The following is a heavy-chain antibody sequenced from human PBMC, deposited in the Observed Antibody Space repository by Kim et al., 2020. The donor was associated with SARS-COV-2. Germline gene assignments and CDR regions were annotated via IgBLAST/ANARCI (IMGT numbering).Heavy chain of an antibody. Sequence: SETLSLTCAVSGGSISSSNWWSWVRQPPGKGLEWIGEIYHSGSTNYNPSLKSRVTISVDKSKNQFSLKLSSVTAADTAVYYCARRPSGGWLQFNRFRGPHFDYWGQGTLVTVSS. V-gene: IGHV4-4*02. CDR1: GGSISSSNW. CDR3: ARRPSGGWLQFNRFRGPHFDY. CDR2: IYHSGST. D-gene: IGHD5-12*01. J-gene: IGHJ4*02.